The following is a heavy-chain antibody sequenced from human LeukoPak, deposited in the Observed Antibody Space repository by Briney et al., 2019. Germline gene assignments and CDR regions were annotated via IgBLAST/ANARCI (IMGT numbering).Heavy chain of an antibody. J-gene: IGHJ4*02. Sequence: SETLSLTCAVSGGSISSSNWWSWVRQPPGKGLEWIGEIYHSGSTNYNPSLKSRVTISVDKSKNQFSLKLSSVTAADTAVYYCARTPPLYDSSGYYLDYWGQGTLVTVSS. CDR3: ARTPPLYDSSGYYLDY. CDR1: GGSISSSNW. CDR2: IYHSGST. D-gene: IGHD3-22*01. V-gene: IGHV4-4*02.